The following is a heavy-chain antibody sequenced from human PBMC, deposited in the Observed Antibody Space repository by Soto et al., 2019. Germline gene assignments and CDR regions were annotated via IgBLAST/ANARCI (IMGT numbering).Heavy chain of an antibody. Sequence: QVQLVQSGAEVKKPGASVKVSCKASGYTFTSYGISWVRQAPGQGLEWMGWISAYNGNTNYAQKLQGRVTMTTDTSRSPAYRGLRGLSSADTAVYYGAGDARRDDFWSGYPPGDYWGQGTLVTVSS. CDR3: AGDARRDDFWSGYPPGDY. J-gene: IGHJ4*02. D-gene: IGHD3-3*01. CDR2: ISAYNGNT. CDR1: GYTFTSYG. V-gene: IGHV1-18*01.